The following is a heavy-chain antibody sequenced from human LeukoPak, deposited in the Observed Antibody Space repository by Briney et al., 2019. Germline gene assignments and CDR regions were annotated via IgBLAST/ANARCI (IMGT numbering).Heavy chain of an antibody. D-gene: IGHD5-18*01. CDR1: GFTFSSYE. CDR3: ARRAIAGYLYDY. CDR2: IYYSGST. Sequence: PGGSLRLSCAASGFTFSSYEMNWVRQAPGKGLEWIGSIYYSGSTYYNPSLKSRVTISVDTSKNQFSLKLSSVTAADTAVYYCARRAIAGYLYDYWGQGTLVTVSS. J-gene: IGHJ4*02. V-gene: IGHV4-39*01.